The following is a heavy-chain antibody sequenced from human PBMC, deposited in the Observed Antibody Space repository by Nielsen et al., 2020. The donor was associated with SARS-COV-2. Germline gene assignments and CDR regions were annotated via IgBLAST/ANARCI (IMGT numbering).Heavy chain of an antibody. V-gene: IGHV3-30*18. CDR2: ISFDGSNK. J-gene: IGHJ4*02. Sequence: GESLKISCAASGFTFSSYGMHWVRQAPGKGLEWVAVISFDGSNKYYADSVKGRFTISRDNSKNTLYLQMNSLRAEDTAVYYCAKEGVSIAAAGTVDYWGQGTLVTVSS. CDR1: GFTFSSYG. D-gene: IGHD6-13*01. CDR3: AKEGVSIAAAGTVDY.